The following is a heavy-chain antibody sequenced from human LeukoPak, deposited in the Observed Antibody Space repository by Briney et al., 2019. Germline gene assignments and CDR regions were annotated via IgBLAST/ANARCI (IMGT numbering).Heavy chain of an antibody. CDR3: GRAGYSYGTGYYFDY. Sequence: SETLSLTCTVSSGSIGSFYWSWIRLSPGKGLGWIGCIYYTGATYYNPSLKSRVTISLDTSKNQFSLKLSSVTAADAAVYYCGRAGYSYGTGYYFDYWGQGALVTVSS. J-gene: IGHJ4*02. CDR1: SGSIGSFY. V-gene: IGHV4-59*01. D-gene: IGHD5-18*01. CDR2: IYYTGAT.